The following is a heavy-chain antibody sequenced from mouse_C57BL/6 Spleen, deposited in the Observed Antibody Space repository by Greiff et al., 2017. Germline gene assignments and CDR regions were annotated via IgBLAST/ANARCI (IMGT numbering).Heavy chain of an antibody. CDR3: ARLGPGYYFDY. D-gene: IGHD1-2*01. CDR2: INPNNGGT. CDR1: GYTFTDYY. V-gene: IGHV1-26*01. J-gene: IGHJ2*01. Sequence: VQLQQSGPELVKPGASVKISCKASGYTFTDYYMNWVKQSHGKSLEWIGDINPNNGGTSYNQKFKGKATLTVDKSSSTAYMELRSLTSEDSAVYYCARLGPGYYFDYWGQGTTLTVSS.